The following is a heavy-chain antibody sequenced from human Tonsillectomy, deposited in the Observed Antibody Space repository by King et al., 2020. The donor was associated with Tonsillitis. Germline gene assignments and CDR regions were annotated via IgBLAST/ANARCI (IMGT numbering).Heavy chain of an antibody. CDR1: GFTFSSYG. V-gene: IGHV3-30*18. J-gene: IGHJ4*02. CDR2: IPYDGSNK. CDR3: AKEEVGFDY. Sequence: HVQLVESGGGVVQPGRSLRLSCAASGFTFSSYGMHWVRQAPGKGLEWVAVIPYDGSNKKYADSVKGRFTISRDNSKNTMYLQMNSLRPEDTAVYYCAKEEVGFDYWGQGTLVTVSS.